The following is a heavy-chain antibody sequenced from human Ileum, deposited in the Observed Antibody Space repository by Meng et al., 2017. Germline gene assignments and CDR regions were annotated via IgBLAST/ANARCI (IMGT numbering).Heavy chain of an antibody. CDR3: ARDYCSSTTCALDY. Sequence: QVQLQESGPGLVKSSETLSSTGTASGGSISSYYWSWIRQPPGKGLEWIGYIYYSGSTNYNPSLKSRVTISVDTSKNQFSLKLSSVTAADTAVYYCARDYCSSTTCALDYWGQGTLVTVSS. J-gene: IGHJ4*02. CDR2: IYYSGST. CDR1: GGSISSYY. V-gene: IGHV4-59*01. D-gene: IGHD2-2*01.